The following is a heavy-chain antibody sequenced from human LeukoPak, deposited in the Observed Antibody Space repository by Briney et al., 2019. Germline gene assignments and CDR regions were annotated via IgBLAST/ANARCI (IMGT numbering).Heavy chain of an antibody. CDR1: GFTFSSYA. J-gene: IGHJ6*03. V-gene: IGHV3-23*01. CDR3: AKDLRATRYYYIDV. D-gene: IGHD5-12*01. Sequence: PGGSLRLSCAASGFTFSSYAMSWVRQAPGKGLEWVSAISGSGGSTYYADSVKGRFTISRDNSKNTLYLQMNSLRAEDTAVYYCAKDLRATRYYYIDVWGKGTTVTVYS. CDR2: ISGSGGST.